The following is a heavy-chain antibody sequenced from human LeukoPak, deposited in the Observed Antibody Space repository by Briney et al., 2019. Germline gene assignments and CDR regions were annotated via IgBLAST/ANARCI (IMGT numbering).Heavy chain of an antibody. CDR1: GFTFTNYA. J-gene: IGHJ4*02. D-gene: IGHD2-2*01. Sequence: PGGSLRLSYAPSGFTFTNYAMSWVRQAPGKGLEWISSISSSSKFIYYADSVKGRFTISRDNAQNSVYLQMNSLRAEDTAVYFCAGGSSTDSYYFDYWGQGTLVTVSS. V-gene: IGHV3-21*01. CDR3: AGGSSTDSYYFDY. CDR2: ISSSSKFI.